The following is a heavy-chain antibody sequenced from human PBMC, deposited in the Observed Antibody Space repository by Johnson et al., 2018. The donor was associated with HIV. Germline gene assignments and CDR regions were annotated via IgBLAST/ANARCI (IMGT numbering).Heavy chain of an antibody. Sequence: QVQLVESGGGVVQPGRSLRLSCAASGFTFSTYAIHWVRQAPGKGLEWVAIISYDGSTKYYADSVKGRFTISRDNAKNSLYLQMNSLRAEDTAVYYCASGWGIVVSDAFDIWGQGTMVTVSS. V-gene: IGHV3-30-3*01. D-gene: IGHD6-19*01. CDR3: ASGWGIVVSDAFDI. CDR2: ISYDGSTK. CDR1: GFTFSTYA. J-gene: IGHJ3*02.